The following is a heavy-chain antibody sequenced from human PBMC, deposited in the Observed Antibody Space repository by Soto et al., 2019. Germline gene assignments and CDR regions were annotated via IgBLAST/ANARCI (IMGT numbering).Heavy chain of an antibody. Sequence: ASVKVSCKASGYTSTSYGISWVRQAPGQGLEWMGWISAYNGNTNYAQKLQGRVTMTTDTSTSTAYMELRSLRSDDTAVYYCASPYYYDSSGYYYPSAAFDIWGQGTMVTVSS. J-gene: IGHJ3*02. V-gene: IGHV1-18*01. CDR2: ISAYNGNT. D-gene: IGHD3-22*01. CDR1: GYTSTSYG. CDR3: ASPYYYDSSGYYYPSAAFDI.